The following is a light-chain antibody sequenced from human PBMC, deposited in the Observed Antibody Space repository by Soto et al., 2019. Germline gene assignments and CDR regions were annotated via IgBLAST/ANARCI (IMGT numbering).Light chain of an antibody. V-gene: IGKV3-11*01. CDR2: DAS. Sequence: EIVLTQSTATLSFSPGERSTPSCQPSQSVSSYLAWYQHKPGQAPRLLIYDASNRATGVSARFSGRGSGTDFTFTICGLEPEDVAVYYCQQRSNWPSITFGQGTRLDIK. J-gene: IGKJ5*01. CDR3: QQRSNWPSIT. CDR1: QSVSSY.